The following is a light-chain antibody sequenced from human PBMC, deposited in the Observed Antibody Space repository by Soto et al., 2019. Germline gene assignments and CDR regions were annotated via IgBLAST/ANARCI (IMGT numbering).Light chain of an antibody. J-gene: IGLJ3*02. CDR2: DVN. CDR3: CSYAGGYTFWV. Sequence: QSALTQPRSVSGSPGQSVTISCTGTSSDVGGYNYVSWYQQHPGKAPKVMIYDVNKRPSGVPDRFSGSKSGNTASLTISGLQAGDEADYHCCSYAGGYTFWVFGGGTKLTVL. CDR1: SSDVGGYNY. V-gene: IGLV2-11*01.